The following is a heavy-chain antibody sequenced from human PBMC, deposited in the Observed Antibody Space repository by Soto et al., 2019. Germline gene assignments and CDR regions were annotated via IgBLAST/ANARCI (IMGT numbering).Heavy chain of an antibody. CDR2: ISNSGTTI. D-gene: IGHD1-1*01. CDR1: GFTFSDYY. CDR3: ERLRKYRMDV. Sequence: QVQLVESGGGLVKPGESLRLSCAASGFTFSDYYMNWIRQAPGKGQEWISYISNSGTTIYYADSVKGRFSISRDNAKNSLFMQMDSLRAEDTAVYYCERLRKYRMDVWGQGTTVTVS. V-gene: IGHV3-11*01. J-gene: IGHJ6*02.